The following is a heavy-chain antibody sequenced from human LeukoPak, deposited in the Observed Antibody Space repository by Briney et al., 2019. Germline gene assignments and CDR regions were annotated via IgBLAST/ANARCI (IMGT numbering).Heavy chain of an antibody. J-gene: IGHJ5*02. D-gene: IGHD3-10*01. Sequence: SETLSLTCTVSGGSISTYYWSWIRQPPGKGLEWIGYIYYSGTTNYNPSLKSRVTISVDTSKNQFSLKLSSVTAADTAVYYCARYSVVRGVKAFDPWGQGTLVTVSS. CDR3: ARYSVVRGVKAFDP. V-gene: IGHV4-59*01. CDR1: GGSISTYY. CDR2: IYYSGTT.